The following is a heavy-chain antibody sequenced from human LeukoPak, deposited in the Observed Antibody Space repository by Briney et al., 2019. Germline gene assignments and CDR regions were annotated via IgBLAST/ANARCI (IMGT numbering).Heavy chain of an antibody. V-gene: IGHV4-34*01. CDR1: GGSLSGYY. J-gene: IGHJ4*02. D-gene: IGHD3-16*01. CDR3: TRGLIRRTFDY. CDR2: IKTSGST. Sequence: KTSETLSLTSADHGGSLSGYYWSWIPQRPGRGVEGIGEIKTSGSTNYNPSLKSRVTISVDTSKNQFSLKLSSVTAADTAVYYCTRGLIRRTFDYWGQGTLVTVSS.